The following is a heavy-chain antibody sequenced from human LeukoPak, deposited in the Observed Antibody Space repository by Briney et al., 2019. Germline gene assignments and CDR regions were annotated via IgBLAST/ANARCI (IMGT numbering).Heavy chain of an antibody. CDR3: ARDLLSYCSGGSCYSGNWFDP. CDR2: IYTSGSP. J-gene: IGHJ5*02. Sequence: SETLSLTCTVSGGSISSYYWSWVRQPAGKGLEWIGRIYTSGSPNYTPSLKRRDTMSVDTSKHQFSLKLSSVTAADTAVYYCARDLLSYCSGGSCYSGNWFDPWGQGTLVTVSS. CDR1: GGSISSYY. V-gene: IGHV4-4*07. D-gene: IGHD2-15*01.